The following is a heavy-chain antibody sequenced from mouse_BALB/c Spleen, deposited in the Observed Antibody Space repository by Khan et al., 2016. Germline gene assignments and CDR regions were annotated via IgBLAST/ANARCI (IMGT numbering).Heavy chain of an antibody. V-gene: IGHV5-17*02. CDR1: GFTFSRFG. CDR2: ISSGSSTI. CDR3: ARGDY. J-gene: IGHJ2*01. Sequence: EVELVESGGGLVQPGGSRKLSCAASGFTFSRFGMHWVRQAPEKGLEWVAYISSGSSTIYYADTLKGRFTISRANPKNALYLQMSSLRPEDPAMYYCARGDYWGQGTPFTVSS.